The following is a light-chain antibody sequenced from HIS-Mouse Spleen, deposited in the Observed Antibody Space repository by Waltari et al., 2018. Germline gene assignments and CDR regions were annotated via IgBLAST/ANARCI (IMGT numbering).Light chain of an antibody. CDR3: QQYNNWPLLT. Sequence: EIVMTQSPATLSVSPGERATLSCRASQSFSSNLAWYQQKPGQAPRLLIHGASTRATGIPARFSGSGSGTEFTLTISSMQSEDFAVYYCQQYNNWPLLTFGQGTRLEIK. CDR1: QSFSSN. J-gene: IGKJ5*01. V-gene: IGKV3-15*01. CDR2: GAS.